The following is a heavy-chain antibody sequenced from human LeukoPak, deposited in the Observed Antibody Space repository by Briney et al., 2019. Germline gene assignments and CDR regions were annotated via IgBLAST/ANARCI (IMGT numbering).Heavy chain of an antibody. J-gene: IGHJ5*02. CDR3: TTDRGALTS. CDR1: GFTFNDAW. D-gene: IGHD3-10*01. Sequence: NSGGSLRLSCAASGFTFNDAWMSWIRQAPGKGLEWVGRIQSKTDSGTPDYAAPVKARFTISRDDSTNTLYLQMNSLKTEDTAVYYCTTDRGALTSWGQGTLVTVSS. CDR2: IQSKTDSGTP. V-gene: IGHV3-15*01.